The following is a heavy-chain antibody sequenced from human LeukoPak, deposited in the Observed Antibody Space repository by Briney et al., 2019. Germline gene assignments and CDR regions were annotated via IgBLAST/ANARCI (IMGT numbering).Heavy chain of an antibody. CDR3: ARNRPAGYDYDYSFELQH. CDR2: ISRSGDTT. Sequence: GGSLRLSCAASGFSFSHYGMNWVRQAPGKGLEWVSGISRSGDTTYYAASVKGRFTISRDNSENTLFLQMDSLRADDTAVYFCARNRPAGYDYDYSFELQHWGQGTLVTVSS. CDR1: GFSFSHYG. D-gene: IGHD4-17*01. V-gene: IGHV3-23*01. J-gene: IGHJ1*01.